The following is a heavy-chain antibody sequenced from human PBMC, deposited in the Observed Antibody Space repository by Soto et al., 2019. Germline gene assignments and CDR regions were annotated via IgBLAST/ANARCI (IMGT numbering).Heavy chain of an antibody. Sequence: KPSETLSLTCGVSGGSLSGATYSWNWIRQPPGKGLEWIGYIFPSGTTYYNPSLKSRVTISIDVSKNQFSLSLRSLTAADTAVYYCARSREFDYWSQGTLVTAPQ. CDR1: GGSLSGATYS. V-gene: IGHV4-30-2*01. CDR3: ARSREFDY. J-gene: IGHJ4*02. CDR2: IFPSGTT.